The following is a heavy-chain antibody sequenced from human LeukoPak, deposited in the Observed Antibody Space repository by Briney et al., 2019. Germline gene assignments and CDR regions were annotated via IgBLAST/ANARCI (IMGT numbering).Heavy chain of an antibody. CDR2: INPGNGNT. V-gene: IGHV1-3*01. CDR3: ARDRGGSGDFDY. J-gene: IGHJ4*02. D-gene: IGHD2-15*01. CDR1: GYTFTGYA. Sequence: ASVKVSCKASGYTFTGYAMHWVRQAPGQRLEWMGWINPGNGNTKYSQKFQGRVTITRDTSASTAYMELSSLRSEDTAAYYCARDRGGSGDFDYWGQGTLVTVSS.